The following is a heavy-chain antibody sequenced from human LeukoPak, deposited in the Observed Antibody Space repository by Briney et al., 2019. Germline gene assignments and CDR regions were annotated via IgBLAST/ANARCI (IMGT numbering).Heavy chain of an antibody. CDR1: GYTFTGYF. J-gene: IGHJ6*03. CDR2: INLNSGGT. V-gene: IGHV1-2*02. Sequence: ASVKVSCTASGYTFTGYFMHWVGQAPGQGRGWMGWINLNSGGTTYTQKAQGRVTLTRHETIPTAYMELSRPRSDDTAGYYCAALGSGQSYHYSNMYVCAKGKGVTITS. D-gene: IGHD3-10*01. CDR3: AALGSGQSYHYSNMYV.